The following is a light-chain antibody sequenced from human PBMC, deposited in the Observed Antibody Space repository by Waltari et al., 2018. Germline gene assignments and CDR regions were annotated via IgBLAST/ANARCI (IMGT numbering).Light chain of an antibody. V-gene: IGKV3-20*01. CDR2: GAS. Sequence: EIVLTQSPGPLSLSPGKRATLSCRASQTVRTTYLAWYQQKPGQAPTLLIYGASSRATGIPDRFSGSGSGTDFSLTISSLEPEDFAVYYCQQYDISPLTFGGGTKVEIK. CDR3: QQYDISPLT. J-gene: IGKJ4*01. CDR1: QTVRTTY.